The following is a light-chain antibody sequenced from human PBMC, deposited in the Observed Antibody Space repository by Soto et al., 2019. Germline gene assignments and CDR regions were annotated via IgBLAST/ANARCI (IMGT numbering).Light chain of an antibody. Sequence: EIVLTQSPGTLSLSPGERVTVSCRASQSVSSSYLAWYQRKPGQAPRLLIYGASSRATGIPDRFSGSGSGTDFPLTISRLAPEDFAVYYCQQYGSSPLFTFGPGTKVDIK. CDR3: QQYGSSPLFT. CDR1: QSVSSSY. J-gene: IGKJ3*01. CDR2: GAS. V-gene: IGKV3-20*01.